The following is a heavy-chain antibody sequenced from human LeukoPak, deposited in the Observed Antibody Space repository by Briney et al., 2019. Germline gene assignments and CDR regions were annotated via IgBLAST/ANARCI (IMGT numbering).Heavy chain of an antibody. J-gene: IGHJ6*03. D-gene: IGHD7-27*01. V-gene: IGHV4-61*02. CDR2: IYTSGST. Sequence: KTSETLSLNCTVSGGSISSGSYYWSWIRQPAGKGLEWIGRIYTSGSTNYNPSLKSRVTISVDTSKNQFSLKLSSVTAADTTVYYCARDPPRLGYYYMDVWGKGTTVTVSS. CDR3: ARDPPRLGYYYMDV. CDR1: GGSISSGSYY.